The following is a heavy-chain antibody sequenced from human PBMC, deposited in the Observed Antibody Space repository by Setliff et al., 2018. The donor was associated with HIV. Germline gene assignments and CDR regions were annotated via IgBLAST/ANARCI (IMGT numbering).Heavy chain of an antibody. V-gene: IGHV1-69*10. Sequence: SVKVSCKASGYTFTSFGISWVRQAPGQGLEWMGGIIPILGIANYAQKFQGRVTITADKSTSTAYMELSSLRSEDTAVYYCARTDYGGNSGGNYFDYWGQGALVTVSS. CDR1: GYTFTSFG. D-gene: IGHD4-17*01. CDR2: IIPILGIA. J-gene: IGHJ4*02. CDR3: ARTDYGGNSGGNYFDY.